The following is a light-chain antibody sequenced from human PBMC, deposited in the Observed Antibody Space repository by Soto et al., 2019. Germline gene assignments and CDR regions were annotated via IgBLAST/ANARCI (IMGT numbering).Light chain of an antibody. Sequence: EIVLTQSPGTLSLSPGERATLSCRASQSVSSSYLAWYQQKPGQAPRLLIYGASSRATGIPDRFSGSGSETDFTLTISRLEPEDVAVYYCQQYGTSPPYTFGQGTKLEIK. V-gene: IGKV3-20*01. J-gene: IGKJ2*01. CDR2: GAS. CDR3: QQYGTSPPYT. CDR1: QSVSSSY.